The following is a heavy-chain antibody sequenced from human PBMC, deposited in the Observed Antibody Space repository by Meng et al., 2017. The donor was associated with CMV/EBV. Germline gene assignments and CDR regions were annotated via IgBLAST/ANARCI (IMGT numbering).Heavy chain of an antibody. CDR2: IDHRSNYI. D-gene: IGHD4-17*01. CDR1: GFSFSIYG. Sequence: GESLKISCVASGFSFSIYGMNWIRQAPGKGLEWVSFIDHRSNYIGYADSVKGRFTISRDNAGNSLYLQMNSLRVDDTAVYHCARDPDGDYDFDLWGQGILVTAPQ. V-gene: IGHV3-21*05. J-gene: IGHJ4*02. CDR3: ARDPDGDYDFDL.